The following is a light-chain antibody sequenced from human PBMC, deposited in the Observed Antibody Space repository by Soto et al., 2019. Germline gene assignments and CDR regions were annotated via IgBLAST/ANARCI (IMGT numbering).Light chain of an antibody. J-gene: IGLJ2*01. CDR1: SSDIGGYNY. V-gene: IGLV2-14*03. CDR2: DVS. Sequence: QSALIQPASVSGSPGQSITISCTGASSDIGGYNYVSWYQQHPGKAPKLMIYDVSDRPSGVSNRFSGSRSGNTASLTISGLQAEDGADYYCSTYTTSSTLVFGGGTKLTVL. CDR3: STYTTSSTLV.